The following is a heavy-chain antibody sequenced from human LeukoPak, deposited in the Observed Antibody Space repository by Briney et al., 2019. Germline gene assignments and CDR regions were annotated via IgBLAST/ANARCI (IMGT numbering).Heavy chain of an antibody. Sequence: SETLSLTCAVYGGSFSGYYWSWIRQPPGKGLEWIGEINHSGSTNYNPSLKSRVTISVDTSKNQFSLKLSSVTAADTAVYYCARGGIRITIFGVVTTEALDYWGQGTLVTVSS. J-gene: IGHJ4*02. CDR3: ARGGIRITIFGVVTTEALDY. CDR1: GGSFSGYY. D-gene: IGHD3-3*01. V-gene: IGHV4-34*01. CDR2: INHSGST.